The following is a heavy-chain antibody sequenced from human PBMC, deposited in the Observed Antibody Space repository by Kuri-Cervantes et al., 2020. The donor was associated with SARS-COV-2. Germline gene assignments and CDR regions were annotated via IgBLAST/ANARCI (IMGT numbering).Heavy chain of an antibody. V-gene: IGHV1-2*02. D-gene: IGHD1-26*01. CDR2: SNPNSGGT. Sequence: ASVKISCKASGYTFTGYYMHWVRQAPGQGLEWMGWSNPNSGGTNYAEKFQGRGTMTRDTSISTAYMELSRLRSDDTAVYYCARIGYGGSYFGFDYWGQGTLVTVSS. J-gene: IGHJ4*02. CDR3: ARIGYGGSYFGFDY. CDR1: GYTFTGYY.